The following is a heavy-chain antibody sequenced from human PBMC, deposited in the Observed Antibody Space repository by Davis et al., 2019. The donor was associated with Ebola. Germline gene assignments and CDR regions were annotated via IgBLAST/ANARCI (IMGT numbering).Heavy chain of an antibody. V-gene: IGHV5-51*01. Sequence: PGGSLRLSCKGSGYSFTSYWIGWVRQMPGKGLEWMGIIYPGDSDTRYSPSFQGQVTISADKSISTAYLQWSSLKASDTAMYYCARLRGRSGSYGHYYYYGMDVWGQGTTVTVSS. CDR1: GYSFTSYW. CDR3: ARLRGRSGSYGHYYYYGMDV. J-gene: IGHJ6*02. D-gene: IGHD1-26*01. CDR2: IYPGDSDT.